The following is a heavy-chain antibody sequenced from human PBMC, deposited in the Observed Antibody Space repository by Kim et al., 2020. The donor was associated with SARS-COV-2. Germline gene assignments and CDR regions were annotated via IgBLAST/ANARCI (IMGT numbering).Heavy chain of an antibody. CDR3: ARDDSSSSGRSAFDI. CDR2: IYYSGST. Sequence: SETLSLTCTVSGGSISSGGYYWSWIRQHPGKGLEWIGYIYYSGSTYYNPSLKSRVTISVDTSKNQFSLKLSSVTAADTAVYYCARDDSSSSGRSAFDIWGQGTMVTVSS. J-gene: IGHJ3*02. D-gene: IGHD6-6*01. CDR1: GGSISSGGYY. V-gene: IGHV4-31*03.